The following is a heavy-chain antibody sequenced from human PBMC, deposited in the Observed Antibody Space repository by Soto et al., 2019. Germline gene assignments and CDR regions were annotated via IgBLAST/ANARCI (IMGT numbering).Heavy chain of an antibody. V-gene: IGHV1-69*04. D-gene: IGHD3-3*01. Sequence: QVQLVQSGAEVKKPGSSVKVSCMTSGGSFSGYVFTWVRQAPGQGLEWMGRIIPVHNITNYAESLQGRVTISADTSSSTTYMELSTLRSDDTAVYFCGRAQSIFGIVTDVYDIWGQGTMVIVSS. CDR1: GGSFSGYV. CDR3: GRAQSIFGIVTDVYDI. CDR2: IIPVHNIT. J-gene: IGHJ3*02.